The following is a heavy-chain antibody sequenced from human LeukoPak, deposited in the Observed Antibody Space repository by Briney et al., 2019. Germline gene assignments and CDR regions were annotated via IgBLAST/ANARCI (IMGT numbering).Heavy chain of an antibody. CDR3: AAPAHCSSTSCYHYYYMDV. CDR1: GFTFASSA. V-gene: IGHV1-58*01. Sequence: SVTVSCKASGFTFASSAVQWVRQARGQRLEWIGWIVVGGGNTNYAQKFQERVTITRDMSTSTAYMELSSLRSEDTAVYYCAAPAHCSSTSCYHYYYMDVWGKGTTVTVSS. D-gene: IGHD2-2*01. J-gene: IGHJ6*03. CDR2: IVVGGGNT.